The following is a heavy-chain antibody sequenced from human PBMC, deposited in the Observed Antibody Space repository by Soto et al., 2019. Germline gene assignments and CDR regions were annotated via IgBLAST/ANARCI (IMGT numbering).Heavy chain of an antibody. CDR1: GFTFRTYA. CDR2: ISGSGVGI. J-gene: IGHJ4*02. CDR3: ARHKGAGSHTLYAVGY. V-gene: IGHV3-23*01. D-gene: IGHD3-10*01. Sequence: EVQLLESGGGSVQPGGSLRLSCAASGFTFRTYAMGWVRQAPGKGLEWVSTISGSGVGIYYADSVKGRFTISRDNSKNTVYLQINSLRIGDTAMYYCARHKGAGSHTLYAVGYWGQGTLVSVSS.